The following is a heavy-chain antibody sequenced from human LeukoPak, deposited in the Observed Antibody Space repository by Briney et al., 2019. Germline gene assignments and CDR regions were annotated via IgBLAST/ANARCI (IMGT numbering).Heavy chain of an antibody. V-gene: IGHV3-23*01. Sequence: GGSLRLSCAASGFTFSSYAMSWVRQAPGKGLEWVSGITGSGGSTYYADSVKGRFTSSRDNSKNTLYLQMNSLRAEDTAVYYCAKGLGSSWYANYFDYWGQGTLVTVSS. CDR1: GFTFSSYA. CDR2: ITGSGGST. J-gene: IGHJ4*02. D-gene: IGHD6-13*01. CDR3: AKGLGSSWYANYFDY.